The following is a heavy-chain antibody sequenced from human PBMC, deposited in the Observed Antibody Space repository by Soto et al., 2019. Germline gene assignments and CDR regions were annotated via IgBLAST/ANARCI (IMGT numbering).Heavy chain of an antibody. CDR1: GGTFSSYA. V-gene: IGHV1-69*13. D-gene: IGHD6-6*01. J-gene: IGHJ4*02. CDR2: IIPIFGTA. CDR3: ARGTSIAARYFDY. Sequence: GASVKVSCKASGGTFSSYAISWVRQAPGQGLEWMGGIIPIFGTANYAQKFQGRVTITADESTSTAYMELSSLRSEDTAVYYCARGTSIAARYFDYWGQGTLVTVSS.